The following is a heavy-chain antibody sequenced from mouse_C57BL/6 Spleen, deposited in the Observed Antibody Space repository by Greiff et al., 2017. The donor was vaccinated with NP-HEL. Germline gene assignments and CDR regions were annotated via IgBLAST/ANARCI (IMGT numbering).Heavy chain of an antibody. CDR3: ARGNWSWFAY. J-gene: IGHJ3*01. CDR2: IDPEDGET. CDR1: GFNIKDYY. D-gene: IGHD4-1*01. V-gene: IGHV14-2*01. Sequence: EVQLQQSGAELVKPGASVKLSCTASGFNIKDYYMHWVKQRTEQGLEWIGRIDPEDGETKYAPKFPGKATITADTSSNTAYLQLSSLTSEDTAVYYCARGNWSWFAYWGQGALVTVSA.